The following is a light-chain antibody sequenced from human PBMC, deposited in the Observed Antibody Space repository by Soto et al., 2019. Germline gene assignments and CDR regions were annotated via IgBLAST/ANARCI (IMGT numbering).Light chain of an antibody. Sequence: QSVLTQPSAVSGSPGQSITIPWTGTRSAIGSYYRVFWYPQPPGTPPKPIIYEVKTPPSEVPDRFSASKSGNTASLTISRLQAEEEADYYCNSFATSSAYVFGTWTKVTVL. CDR3: NSFATSSAYV. J-gene: IGLJ1*01. CDR2: EVK. CDR1: RSAIGSYYR. V-gene: IGLV2-18*02.